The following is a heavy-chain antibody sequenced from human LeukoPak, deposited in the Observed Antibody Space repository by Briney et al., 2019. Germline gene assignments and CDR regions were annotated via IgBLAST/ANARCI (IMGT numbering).Heavy chain of an antibody. CDR2: ISASSGNT. V-gene: IGHV3-23*01. D-gene: IGHD5-24*01. Sequence: GGSLRLSCAASGFTFSSNAMTWVRQAPGKGLEWVSAISASSGNTYYADSVKGRFTISRDISVQTLYLQMNSLRAEDTAVYYCAKGSRIDGYNSWGQGTLVTVSS. CDR1: GFTFSSNA. CDR3: AKGSRIDGYNS. J-gene: IGHJ4*02.